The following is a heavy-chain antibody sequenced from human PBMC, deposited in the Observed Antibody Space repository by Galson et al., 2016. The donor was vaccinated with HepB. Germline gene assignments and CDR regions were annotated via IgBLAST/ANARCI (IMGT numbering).Heavy chain of an antibody. CDR2: LSYSGSA. CDR1: GGSVTASPYY. V-gene: IGHV4-39*01. J-gene: IGHJ3*02. D-gene: IGHD3-10*01. CDR3: ARLFASGRKYDAFDI. Sequence: SETLSLTCTVSGGSVTASPYYHAWIRQPPGKGLEWIGTLSYSGSAYYNPSLKSHFTISMGASRNQFSLKLTSVTAADTAVYYCARLFASGRKYDAFDIWGQGTVVTVSS.